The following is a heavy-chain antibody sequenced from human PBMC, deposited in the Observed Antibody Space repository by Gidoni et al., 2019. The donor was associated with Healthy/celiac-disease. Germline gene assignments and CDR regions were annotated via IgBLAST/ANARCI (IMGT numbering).Heavy chain of an antibody. D-gene: IGHD6-6*01. J-gene: IGHJ6*02. V-gene: IGHV1-69*01. CDR3: ARAFGYSSSSYYYYYYGMDV. CDR2: IIPIFGTA. Sequence: QVQLVQSGAEGKKPGSSVKGSCKATGGTVSSKANSWVRQAPGQGLEWMGGIIPIFGTANYAQKFQGRVTITADESTSIAYMELSSLRSEDTAVYYCARAFGYSSSSYYYYYYGMDVWGQGTTVTVSS. CDR1: GGTVSSKA.